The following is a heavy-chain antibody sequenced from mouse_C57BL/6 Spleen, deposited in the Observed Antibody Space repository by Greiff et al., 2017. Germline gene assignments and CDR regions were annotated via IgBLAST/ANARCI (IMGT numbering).Heavy chain of an antibody. CDR1: GYTFTSYW. Sequence: VQLQQPGAELVRPGSSVKLSCKASGYTFTSYWMDWVKQRPGQGLEWIGNIYPSDSETHYNQKFKDKATLTVDKSSSTAYMQLSSLTSEDSAVYYCARRGGNYDAMDYWGQGTSVTVSS. J-gene: IGHJ4*01. CDR2: IYPSDSET. V-gene: IGHV1-61*01. CDR3: ARRGGNYDAMDY. D-gene: IGHD1-1*02.